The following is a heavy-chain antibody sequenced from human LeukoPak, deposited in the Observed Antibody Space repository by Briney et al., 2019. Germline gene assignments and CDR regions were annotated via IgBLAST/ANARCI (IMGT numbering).Heavy chain of an antibody. J-gene: IGHJ3*02. V-gene: IGHV4-59*01. CDR2: IYYSGST. CDR3: ARAYCSGGSCYPGGGDDAFDI. D-gene: IGHD2-15*01. Sequence: SETLSLTCTVSGGSISSYYWSWIRQPPGKGLEWIGYIYYSGSTNYNPSLKSRVTISVDTSKNQFSLKLSSVTAADTAVYSWARAYCSGGSCYPGGGDDAFDIWGQGTMVTVSS. CDR1: GGSISSYY.